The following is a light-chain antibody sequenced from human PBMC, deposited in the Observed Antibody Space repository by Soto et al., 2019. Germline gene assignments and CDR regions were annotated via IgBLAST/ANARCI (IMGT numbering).Light chain of an antibody. CDR1: QTIGKNY. CDR2: DAS. Sequence: EIVLTQSPGTLSLSPGEGATLSCRASQTIGKNYLAWYKQKPGQAPRLVIFDASRRATGIPDRFRGSGSETDFTLTISRLEPEDFAVYYCQQYAYEPLTFGGGTKVEIK. CDR3: QQYAYEPLT. J-gene: IGKJ4*01. V-gene: IGKV3-20*01.